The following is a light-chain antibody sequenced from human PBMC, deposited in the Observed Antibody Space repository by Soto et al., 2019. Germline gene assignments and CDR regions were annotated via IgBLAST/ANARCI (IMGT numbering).Light chain of an antibody. CDR3: QQYNSYPRT. J-gene: IGKJ1*01. CDR1: QTVRSNY. Sequence: EFVLTQSPGTLSLSPGERATLSCRASQTVRSNYLAWYQQKPGKAPRLLIHGASSRASGIPDRFSGSGSGTDFTLTISRLEPEDFAAYYCQQYNSYPRTFGQGTKVDIK. V-gene: IGKV3-20*01. CDR2: GAS.